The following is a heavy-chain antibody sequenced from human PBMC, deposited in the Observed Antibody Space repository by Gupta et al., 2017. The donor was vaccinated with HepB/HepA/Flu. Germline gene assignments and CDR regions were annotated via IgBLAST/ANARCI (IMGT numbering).Heavy chain of an antibody. D-gene: IGHD6-13*01. J-gene: IGHJ4*02. CDR3: ERGIAAAGTLFDY. Sequence: QVQLQESGPGLVKPSETLSLTCTVSGGSISSYYWSWIRQPPGKGLEWIGYIYYSGSTNYNPSLKSRVTISVDTSKNQFSLKLSSVTAADTAVYYCERGIAAAGTLFDYWGQGTLVTVSA. V-gene: IGHV4-59*08. CDR1: GGSISSYY. CDR2: IYYSGST.